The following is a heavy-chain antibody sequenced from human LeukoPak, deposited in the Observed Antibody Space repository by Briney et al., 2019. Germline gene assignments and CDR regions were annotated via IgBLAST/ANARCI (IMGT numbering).Heavy chain of an antibody. J-gene: IGHJ4*02. CDR2: IYSDGSST. Sequence: GGSLRLSCAASGFTFSSYWMHWVRQAPGKGLVWVSLIYSDGSSTSYAESVKGRFTISRDNAKNTLYLQMNSLRVEDTAVYYCASEGVVGPVAHFDYWGQGALVTVSS. CDR3: ASEGVVGPVAHFDY. CDR1: GFTFSSYW. V-gene: IGHV3-74*01. D-gene: IGHD1-26*01.